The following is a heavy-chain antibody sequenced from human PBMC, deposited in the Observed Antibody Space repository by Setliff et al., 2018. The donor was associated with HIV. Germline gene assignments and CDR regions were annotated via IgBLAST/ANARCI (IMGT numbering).Heavy chain of an antibody. Sequence: GGSLRLSCAASGFAFSSYSMNWVRQSPGKGLEWVSSITTSYTSIYYADSVKGRFTISRVNARNSLYLQMNSLRAEDTAVYYCTRDYAFDWNSVMDVWGKGTTVTVSS. CDR2: ITTSYTSI. D-gene: IGHD1-7*01. J-gene: IGHJ6*03. CDR1: GFAFSSYS. CDR3: TRDYAFDWNSVMDV. V-gene: IGHV3-21*01.